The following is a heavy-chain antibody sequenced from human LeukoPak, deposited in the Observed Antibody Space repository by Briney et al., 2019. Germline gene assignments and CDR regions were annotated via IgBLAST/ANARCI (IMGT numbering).Heavy chain of an antibody. CDR3: AREGGGANGRFDY. CDR2: INPNSGGT. V-gene: IGHV1-2*02. D-gene: IGHD1-26*01. CDR1: GYTFTGYY. J-gene: IGHJ4*02. Sequence: GASVKVSCKASGYTFTGYYMRWVRQAPGPGLEWVGWINPNSGGTNYAQTFQGRVTMTRDRSISTACMELSRLRSDDPAVHYCAREGGGANGRFDYWGQGTLVTVSS.